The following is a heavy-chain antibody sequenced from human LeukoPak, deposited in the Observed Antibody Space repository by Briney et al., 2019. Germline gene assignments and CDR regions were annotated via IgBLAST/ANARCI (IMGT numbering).Heavy chain of an antibody. Sequence: GGSLRLSCAASGFTFSSYGMHWVRQAPGKGLEWVAFIRYDGSNKYYADSVKGRFTISRDNSKNTLYLQMNSLRAEDTAVYYCAKDPLLGYYDSSGYSIIPTGKYFQHWGQGTLVTVSS. J-gene: IGHJ1*01. CDR2: IRYDGSNK. CDR1: GFTFSSYG. CDR3: AKDPLLGYYDSSGYSIIPTGKYFQH. D-gene: IGHD3-22*01. V-gene: IGHV3-30*02.